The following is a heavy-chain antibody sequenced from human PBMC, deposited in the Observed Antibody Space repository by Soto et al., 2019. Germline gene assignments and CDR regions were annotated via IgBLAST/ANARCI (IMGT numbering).Heavy chain of an antibody. CDR3: AKDRYFDSYYLDS. CDR1: GFTFSRYA. Sequence: PGGSLRLSCAASGFTFSRYAIHWVRQAPGKGLEWVTVMSYDGNQKHYADSVKGRFTVSRDDSENTVFLQMTSLRPEDTATYYCAKDRYFDSYYLDSWGQGTLVTVPQ. J-gene: IGHJ4*02. CDR2: MSYDGNQK. V-gene: IGHV3-30-3*01. D-gene: IGHD3-9*01.